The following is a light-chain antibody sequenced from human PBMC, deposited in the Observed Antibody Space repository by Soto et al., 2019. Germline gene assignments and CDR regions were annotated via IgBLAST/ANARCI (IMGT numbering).Light chain of an antibody. CDR3: VLYMGSGIWG. J-gene: IGLJ3*02. CDR1: SGSVATNSY. V-gene: IGLV8-61*01. CDR2: NTN. Sequence: QTVVTQEPSLSVSPGGTVTLTCALSSGSVATNSYPNWYQQTPGQAPRTLIYNTNTRSSGVPDRFSGSILGNKAALTITGAQADDESDYYCVLYMGSGIWGFGGGTKLTVL.